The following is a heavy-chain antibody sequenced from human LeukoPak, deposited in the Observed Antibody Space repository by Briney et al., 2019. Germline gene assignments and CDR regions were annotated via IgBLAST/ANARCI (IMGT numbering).Heavy chain of an antibody. Sequence: PGGSLRLSCAASGFTFSSYAMSWVRQAPGKGLEWVSAISGSGGSTYYADSVKGRFTISRDNSKNTLYLQMNSLRAEDAAVYYCAKADPRVAATLRYYYYGMDVWGQGTTVTVSS. V-gene: IGHV3-23*01. CDR3: AKADPRVAATLRYYYYGMDV. J-gene: IGHJ6*02. D-gene: IGHD2-15*01. CDR2: ISGSGGST. CDR1: GFTFSSYA.